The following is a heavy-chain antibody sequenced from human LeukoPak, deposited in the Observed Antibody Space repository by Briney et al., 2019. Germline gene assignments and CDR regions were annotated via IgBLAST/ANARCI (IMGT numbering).Heavy chain of an antibody. D-gene: IGHD3-22*01. V-gene: IGHV4-59*01. Sequence: SETLSLTCTVSGGSISSYYWSWIRQPPGKGLEWIGYIYYSGSTNYNPSLKSRVTISVDTSKNQFSLKLSSVTAADTAVYYCASNYYDSSGYYLEYFQHWGQGTLVTVSS. CDR3: ASNYYDSSGYYLEYFQH. CDR2: IYYSGST. CDR1: GGSISSYY. J-gene: IGHJ1*01.